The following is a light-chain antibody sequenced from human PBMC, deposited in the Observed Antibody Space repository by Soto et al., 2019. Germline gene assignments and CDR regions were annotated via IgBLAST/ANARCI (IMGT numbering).Light chain of an antibody. CDR1: HSIDNY. Sequence: DIRMTQSPSSLSASVGDRITITCRASHSIDNYLSWYQLKPGKAPRLLIYAASNLQRGVPSRFTGSGSGTDFTLTINNLQPDDFAVYYCQQCFSIPPTFGHGTKVDIK. CDR3: QQCFSIPPT. CDR2: AAS. J-gene: IGKJ1*01. V-gene: IGKV1-39*01.